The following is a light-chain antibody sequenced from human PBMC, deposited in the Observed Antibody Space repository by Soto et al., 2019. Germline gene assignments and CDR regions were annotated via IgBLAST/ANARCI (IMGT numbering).Light chain of an antibody. CDR1: RGISSW. CDR2: AAS. V-gene: IGKV1-12*01. J-gene: IGKJ4*01. Sequence: DIQMTKSPSSVSASVGDRVTITCRASRGISSWLAWYQQKPGKAPKLLIYAASSLQSGVPSRFSGSGYGTDFTLTISSLQPEDFATYYCQQANSFPLSVGGGTKMEIK. CDR3: QQANSFPLS.